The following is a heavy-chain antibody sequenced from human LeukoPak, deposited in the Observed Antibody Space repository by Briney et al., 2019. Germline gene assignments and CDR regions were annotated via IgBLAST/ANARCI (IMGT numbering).Heavy chain of an antibody. CDR1: EFSVGSNY. Sequence: HAGGSLRLSCAASEFSVGSNYMTWVRQAPGKGLEYVSAISSNGGSTYYANSVKGRFTISRDNSKNTLYLQMGSLRAEDMAVYYCARDMNIVATIPGLVVEYYYYYYMDVWGKGTTVTVSS. CDR3: ARDMNIVATIPGLVVEYYYYYYMDV. J-gene: IGHJ6*03. V-gene: IGHV3-64*01. CDR2: ISSNGGST. D-gene: IGHD5-12*01.